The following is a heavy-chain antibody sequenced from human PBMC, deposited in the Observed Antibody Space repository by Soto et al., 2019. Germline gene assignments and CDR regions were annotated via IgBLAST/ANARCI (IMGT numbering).Heavy chain of an antibody. J-gene: IGHJ5*02. CDR2: IIPIFGTA. CDR3: ARVLGAMATGWFDP. CDR1: GGTFSSYA. V-gene: IGHV1-69*13. D-gene: IGHD5-18*01. Sequence: SVKVSCXASGGTFSSYAISWVRQAPGQGLEWMGGIIPIFGTANYAQKFQGRVTITADESTSTAYMELSSLRSEDTAVYYCARVLGAMATGWFDPWGQGTLVTVSS.